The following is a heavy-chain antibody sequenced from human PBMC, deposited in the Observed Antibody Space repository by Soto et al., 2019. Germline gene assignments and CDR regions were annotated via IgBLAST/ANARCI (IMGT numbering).Heavy chain of an antibody. CDR2: MNPNSGNT. D-gene: IGHD3-9*01. Sequence: GASVKVSCKASGYTFTSYDINWVRQATAQGLEWMGWMNPNSGNTGYAQKFQGRVTMTRNTSISTAYMELSSLRSEDTAVYYCAREDILTGYYYYGMDVWGQGTTVTVSS. J-gene: IGHJ6*02. CDR3: AREDILTGYYYYGMDV. V-gene: IGHV1-8*01. CDR1: GYTFTSYD.